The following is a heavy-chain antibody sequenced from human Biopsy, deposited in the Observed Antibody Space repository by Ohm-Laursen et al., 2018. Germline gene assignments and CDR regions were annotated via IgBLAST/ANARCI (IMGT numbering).Heavy chain of an antibody. Sequence: SLRLSCAASGFDFSTYPMNWVRLAPKKGLEWVSSLSSSSSFIYYADSVKGRFTISRHNAKNSLFLQMDSLRAEDTAVYYCARQKGFYGDPYYYGMDVWGQGTTVTVSS. V-gene: IGHV3-21*01. J-gene: IGHJ6*02. D-gene: IGHD4-17*01. CDR3: ARQKGFYGDPYYYGMDV. CDR1: GFDFSTYP. CDR2: LSSSSSFI.